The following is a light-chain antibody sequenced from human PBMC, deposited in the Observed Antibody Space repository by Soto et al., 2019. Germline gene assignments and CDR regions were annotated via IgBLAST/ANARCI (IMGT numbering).Light chain of an antibody. CDR1: QSISSW. J-gene: IGKJ1*01. V-gene: IGKV1-5*03. CDR2: KAP. Sequence: DIQMTQSPSTLSASVGDRVTITCRASQSISSWLAWYQQKPGKAPNLLIYKAPSLESGVPSRFSGSGSGTEFTLTISSLQPDDFATYYCQQYDSYWTFGQGTKVDIK. CDR3: QQYDSYWT.